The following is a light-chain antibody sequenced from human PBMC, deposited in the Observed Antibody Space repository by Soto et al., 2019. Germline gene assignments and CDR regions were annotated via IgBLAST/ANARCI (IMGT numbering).Light chain of an antibody. Sequence: QAVVTQEPSFSVSPGGTVTLTCGLSSGSVSTTYYPSWYQQTPGQPPRTLVYSTHSRSSGVPDRFSGSILGNKAALTITGAQAGDESDYYCVLYMGSGIWVFGGGTKLTVL. V-gene: IGLV8-61*01. J-gene: IGLJ3*02. CDR1: SGSVSTTYY. CDR2: STH. CDR3: VLYMGSGIWV.